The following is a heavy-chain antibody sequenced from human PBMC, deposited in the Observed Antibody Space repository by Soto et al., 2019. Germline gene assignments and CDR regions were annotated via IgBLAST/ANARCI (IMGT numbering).Heavy chain of an antibody. J-gene: IGHJ6*02. CDR1: GFTFSSYG. Sequence: LRLSCAASGFTFSSYGMHWVRQAPGKGLEWVGVIWYDGSNKYYADSVKGRFTISRDNSKNTLYLQMNSLRAEDTAVYYCARGQSSTMARGVPGYYYYGMDVWGQGTTVTVSS. CDR2: IWYDGSNK. V-gene: IGHV3-33*01. CDR3: ARGQSSTMARGVPGYYYYGMDV. D-gene: IGHD3-10*01.